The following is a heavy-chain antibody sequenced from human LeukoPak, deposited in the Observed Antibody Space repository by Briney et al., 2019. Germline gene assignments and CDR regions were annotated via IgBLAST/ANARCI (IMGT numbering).Heavy chain of an antibody. Sequence: GSSVKVSCKASGGTFSSYAISWVRQAPGQGLEWMGRIIPIFGTANYAQKFQGRVTVTTDESTSTAYMELSSLRSEDTAVYYCARDTYPDAFDIWGQGTMVTVSS. V-gene: IGHV1-69*05. CDR2: IIPIFGTA. D-gene: IGHD2-2*02. J-gene: IGHJ3*02. CDR1: GGTFSSYA. CDR3: ARDTYPDAFDI.